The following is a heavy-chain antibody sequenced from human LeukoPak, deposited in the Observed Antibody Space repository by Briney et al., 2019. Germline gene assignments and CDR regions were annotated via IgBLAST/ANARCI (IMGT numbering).Heavy chain of an antibody. J-gene: IGHJ5*02. CDR3: AADPERLNWFDP. V-gene: IGHV1-58*02. CDR1: GFTFTSSA. Sequence: GTSVKVSCKASGFTFTSSAMQWVRQARGQHREWIGWIVVGSGNTNYAQKFQERVTITRDMSTSTAYMELSSLRSEDTAVYYCAADPERLNWFDPWGQGTLVTVSS. D-gene: IGHD1-1*01. CDR2: IVVGSGNT.